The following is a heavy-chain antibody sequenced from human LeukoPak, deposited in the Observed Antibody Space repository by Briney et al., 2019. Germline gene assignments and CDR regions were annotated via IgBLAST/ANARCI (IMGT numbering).Heavy chain of an antibody. CDR2: INPNSGGT. CDR3: ARDIVVVPAAIPLDY. Sequence: ASVKVSCTASGYTFTSYGISWVRQAPGQGLEWMGWINPNSGGTNYAQKFQGRVTMTRDTSISTAYMELSRLRSDDTAVYYCARDIVVVPAAIPLDYWGQGTLVTVSS. D-gene: IGHD2-2*02. J-gene: IGHJ4*02. CDR1: GYTFTSYG. V-gene: IGHV1-2*02.